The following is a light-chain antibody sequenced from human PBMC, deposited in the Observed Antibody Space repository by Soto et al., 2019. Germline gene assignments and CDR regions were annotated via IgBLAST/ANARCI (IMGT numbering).Light chain of an antibody. Sequence: QSALTQPASVSGSPGQSITISCTGTSSDVGGYTYVSWYQQHPGKVPKLMIYHVSNRPSGVSNRFSGSKSGNTASLTISGLQAEDEADYYCSSYTSASTVVFGGGTKLTGL. CDR3: SSYTSASTVV. J-gene: IGLJ2*01. CDR1: SSDVGGYTY. V-gene: IGLV2-14*01. CDR2: HVS.